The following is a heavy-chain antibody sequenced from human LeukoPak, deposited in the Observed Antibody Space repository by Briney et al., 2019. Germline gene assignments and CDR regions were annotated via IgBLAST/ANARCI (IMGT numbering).Heavy chain of an antibody. CDR3: ARVVAAAFRLRNNWFDP. CDR2: IYYSGST. D-gene: IGHD6-13*01. Sequence: SETLSLTCTVSGGSIRSYFWNWIRQPPGKGLEWIGYIYYSGSTNYNPSLKSRVTISVDTSKNQFSLKLSSVTAADTAVYYCARVVAAAFRLRNNWFDPWGQGTLVTVSS. J-gene: IGHJ5*02. V-gene: IGHV4-59*01. CDR1: GGSIRSYF.